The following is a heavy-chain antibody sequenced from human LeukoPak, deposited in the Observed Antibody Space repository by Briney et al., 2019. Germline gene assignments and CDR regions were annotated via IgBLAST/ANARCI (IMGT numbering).Heavy chain of an antibody. D-gene: IGHD2-21*02. CDR1: GFTFSNYY. CDR3: ARSNCGGACYLGFDY. CDR2: IKHDGSEK. Sequence: GGALRLSCAASGFTFSNYYMRWVRQAPGEGREWGANIKHDGSEKYYVDSVKGRFTISRDNADNSLYLQMSSLRAEDTALYYCARSNCGGACYLGFDYWGQGTLVTVSS. V-gene: IGHV3-7*01. J-gene: IGHJ4*02.